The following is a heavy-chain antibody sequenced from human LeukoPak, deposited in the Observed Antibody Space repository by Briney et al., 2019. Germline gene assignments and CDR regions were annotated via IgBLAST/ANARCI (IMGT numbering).Heavy chain of an antibody. CDR1: GYTLTEIS. CDR2: FDPEDGET. D-gene: IGHD5-12*01. Sequence: ASVKVSCKVFGYTLTEISIHWVQQASGKGLEWMGGFDPEDGETIYAEKFQARVTLTEDTSRDTAYMELSSLRSEDTAVYYCATTGPVTVATTGWFDPWGQGTLVTVSS. V-gene: IGHV1-24*01. J-gene: IGHJ5*02. CDR3: ATTGPVTVATTGWFDP.